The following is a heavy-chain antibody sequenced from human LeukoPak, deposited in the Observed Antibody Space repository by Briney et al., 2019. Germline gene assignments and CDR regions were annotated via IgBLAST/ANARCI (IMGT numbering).Heavy chain of an antibody. Sequence: ASVKVSCKASGFPFTMYYIHWVRQAPGQGFEWLGMINPVDGATTYPQRLRCRVTVTRDMSTTKVHMELRGLRFGDRPVLLVAREQRGGLSRSLGGLFASYYTYYYMDVWGRGTTVTVSS. J-gene: IGHJ6*03. CDR3: AREQRGGLSRSLGGLFASYYTYYYMDV. CDR1: GFPFTMYY. V-gene: IGHV1-46*01. D-gene: IGHD1-26*01. CDR2: INPVDGAT.